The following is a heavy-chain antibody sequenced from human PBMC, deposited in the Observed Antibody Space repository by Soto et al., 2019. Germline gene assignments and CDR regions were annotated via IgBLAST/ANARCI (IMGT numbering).Heavy chain of an antibody. CDR3: ARHSGCRGASCYSVYYFGMNV. D-gene: IGHD2-15*01. CDR1: GYSFTSYW. Sequence: GESLKISCKGSGYSFTSYWISWVRQMPGKGLEWMGRIDPSDSYRNYSPSFQVYVTISADKSASTAYLQWSSLNASDTAIYYCARHSGCRGASCYSVYYFGMNVCGKGTTGTV. V-gene: IGHV5-10-1*01. J-gene: IGHJ6*04. CDR2: IDPSDSYR.